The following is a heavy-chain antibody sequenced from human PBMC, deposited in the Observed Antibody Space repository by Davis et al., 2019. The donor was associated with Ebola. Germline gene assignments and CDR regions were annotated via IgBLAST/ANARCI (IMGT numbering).Heavy chain of an antibody. D-gene: IGHD2-2*01. J-gene: IGHJ6*03. CDR1: GGSFSGYY. CDR3: ARRSTSRGRHMDV. CDR2: INDSGST. Sequence: SETLSLTCAVYGGSFSGYYWSWIRQPPGKGLELIAEINDSGSTNYNPSLKSRVTISVDTSKNQFSLKLSSVTAADTAVYYCARRSTSRGRHMDVWGKGTTVTVSS. V-gene: IGHV4-34*01.